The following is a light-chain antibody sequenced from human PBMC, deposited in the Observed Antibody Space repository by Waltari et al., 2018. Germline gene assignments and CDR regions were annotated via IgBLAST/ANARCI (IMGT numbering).Light chain of an antibody. V-gene: IGLV1-47*01. CDR2: RSY. CDR3: ATWDDSLNAWV. J-gene: IGLJ3*02. Sequence: QSVLTQSPSASGTRGQRVTISCSGSSSNIGANYVYWYQQFPGTAPRLLIYRSYQRPSGVPDRFSGSKSGTSASLAISGLRSEDEADYYCATWDDSLNAWVFGGGTRLTAL. CDR1: SSNIGANY.